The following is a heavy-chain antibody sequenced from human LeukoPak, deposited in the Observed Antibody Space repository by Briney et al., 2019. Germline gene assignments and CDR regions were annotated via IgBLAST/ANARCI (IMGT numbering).Heavy chain of an antibody. V-gene: IGHV3-48*04. CDR1: GFTFSSYS. CDR2: ISSSSHRT. J-gene: IGHJ4*02. CDR3: AGPTKTDSGTKDIDY. Sequence: PGGSLRLSCAASGFTFSSYSINWVRQAPGKGLEWVAYISSSSHRTYYADSVKGRFTISRDNAKNSLFLQMDSLRPEDTAMYYCAGPTKTDSGTKDIDYWGQGTLVTVSS. D-gene: IGHD3-10*01.